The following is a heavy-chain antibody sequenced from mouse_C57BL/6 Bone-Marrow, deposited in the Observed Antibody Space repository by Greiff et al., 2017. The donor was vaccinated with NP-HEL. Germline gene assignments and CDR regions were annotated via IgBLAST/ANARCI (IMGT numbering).Heavy chain of an antibody. CDR2: ISDGGSYT. CDR1: GFTFSSYA. J-gene: IGHJ1*03. Sequence: EVKVEESGGGLVKPGGSLKLSCAASGFTFSSYAMSWVRQTPEKRLEWVATISDGGSYTYYPDNVKGRFTISRDNAKNNLYLQMSHLKSEDTAMYYCARDRSNYVWYFDVWGTGTTVTVSS. V-gene: IGHV5-4*01. CDR3: ARDRSNYVWYFDV. D-gene: IGHD2-5*01.